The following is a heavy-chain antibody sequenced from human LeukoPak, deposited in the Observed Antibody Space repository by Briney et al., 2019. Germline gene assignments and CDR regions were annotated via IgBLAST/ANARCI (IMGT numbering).Heavy chain of an antibody. V-gene: IGHV4-34*01. CDR2: INHSGST. J-gene: IGHJ4*02. CDR1: GGSFSGYY. CDR3: ARNGDLIDY. D-gene: IGHD4-17*01. Sequence: PSETLSLTCAVYGGSFSGYYWSWIRQPPGEGLEWIGEINHSGSTNYNPSLKSRVTISVDTSKNQFSLKLSSVTAADTAVYYCARNGDLIDYWGQGTLVTVSS.